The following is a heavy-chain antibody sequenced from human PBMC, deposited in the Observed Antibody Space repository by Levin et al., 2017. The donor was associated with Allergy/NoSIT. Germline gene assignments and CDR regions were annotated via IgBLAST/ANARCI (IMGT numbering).Heavy chain of an antibody. CDR3: ARQLGIVGATRGADQLRFDP. CDR1: PDSSS. J-gene: IGHJ5*02. Sequence: SETLSLTCTVSPDSSSWGWIRQSPGKGLEWIGTLFESGKTYYNPSLKSRVTISFDMSKNQFSLKLSSVTAADTALYYCARQLGIVGATRGADQLRFDPWGQGTLVTVSS. D-gene: IGHD1-26*01. CDR2: LFESGKT. V-gene: IGHV4-39*01.